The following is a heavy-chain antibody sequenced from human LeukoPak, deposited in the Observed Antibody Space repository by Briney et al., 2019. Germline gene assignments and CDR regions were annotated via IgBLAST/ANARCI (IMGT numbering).Heavy chain of an antibody. CDR2: MSYSGIN. CDR1: GVSIRSYF. Sequence: PSGTLSLTCSVSGVSIRSYFWSWIRQTPGKGLEWIGFMSYSGINNYNLSLKSRVTISLDTSRNQFSLRLNSVTAADTAIYYCTREEGAWGYGSSGFDSWGEGILVTVSS. J-gene: IGHJ4*02. V-gene: IGHV4-59*13. D-gene: IGHD3-10*01. CDR3: TREEGAWGYGSSGFDS.